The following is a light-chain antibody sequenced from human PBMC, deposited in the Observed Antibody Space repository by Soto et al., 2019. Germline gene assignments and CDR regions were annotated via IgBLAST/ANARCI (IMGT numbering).Light chain of an antibody. J-gene: IGKJ4*01. Sequence: DIQMTQSPSSVSASVGDRVTLTCRASQDISTSLAWYQQKPGKAPKLLIYAGSHLQSGVPSRFSGSGSGTEFTLTISCLQPDDFASYYCQQAHTFPRAFGGGTKVEIK. CDR2: AGS. CDR3: QQAHTFPRA. CDR1: QDISTS. V-gene: IGKV1-12*01.